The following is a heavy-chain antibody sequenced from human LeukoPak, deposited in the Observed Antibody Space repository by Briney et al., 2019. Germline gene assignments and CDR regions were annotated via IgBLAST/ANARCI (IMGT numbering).Heavy chain of an antibody. J-gene: IGHJ6*03. CDR2: ITGSDDRT. CDR3: ARAVYYYYYMDV. CDR1: GFTFSSAA. V-gene: IGHV3-23*01. Sequence: PGGSLRLSCAASGFTFSSAAMTWVRQAPGKGLEWVSTITGSDDRTYYADSVKGRFTISRDYSKNTLYLQMNSLRAEDTAVYYCARAVYYYYYMDVWGKGTTVTVSS.